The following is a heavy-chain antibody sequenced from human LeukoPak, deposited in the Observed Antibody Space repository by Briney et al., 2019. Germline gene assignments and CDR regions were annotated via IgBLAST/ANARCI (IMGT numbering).Heavy chain of an antibody. CDR2: ISSSSSYI. J-gene: IGHJ4*02. Sequence: GGSLRLSCAASGFTFSSYSMNWVRQAPGKGLEWVSSISSSSSYIYYADSVKGRFTISRDNAKNSLYLQMNSLRAEDTAVYYCARDSVRCGGDCYFPPWGQGTLVTVSS. D-gene: IGHD2-21*02. V-gene: IGHV3-21*01. CDR1: GFTFSSYS. CDR3: ARDSVRCGGDCYFPP.